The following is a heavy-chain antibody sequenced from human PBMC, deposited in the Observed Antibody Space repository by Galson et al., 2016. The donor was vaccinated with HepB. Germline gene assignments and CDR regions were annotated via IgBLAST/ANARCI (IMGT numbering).Heavy chain of an antibody. CDR1: GGSITSTNW. V-gene: IGHV4-4*02. CDR3: ARDGIVGVTGDYYTLDV. D-gene: IGHD1-26*01. Sequence: ETLSLTCAVSGGSITSTNWWTWVRQPPGKGLEWIGEIFHSGSTNYNPSLKSRVTISLDKSKNQFSLKLSSVTAADTAVYYCARDGIVGVTGDYYTLDVWGQGTTVTVSS. CDR2: IFHSGST. J-gene: IGHJ6*02.